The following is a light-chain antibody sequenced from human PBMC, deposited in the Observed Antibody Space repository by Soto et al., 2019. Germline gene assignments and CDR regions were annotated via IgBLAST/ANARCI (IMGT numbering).Light chain of an antibody. J-gene: IGKJ4*01. V-gene: IGKV3-15*01. CDR3: QQYNNWPLT. CDR2: GAS. Sequence: EIVMTQSPGTLSGSPGERATLSCRASQSFSNNLAWYQQKPGQAPRLLIYGASTRATGIPARFSGSGSGTEFTLTISSLQSEDFAVYYCQQYNNWPLTFGGGTKVDIK. CDR1: QSFSNN.